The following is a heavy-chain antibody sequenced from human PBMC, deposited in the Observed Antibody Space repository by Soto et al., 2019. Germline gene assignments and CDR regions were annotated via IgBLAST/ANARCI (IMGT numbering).Heavy chain of an antibody. CDR2: IDPSDSYT. CDR1: GYSFTSYW. Sequence: GESLKISCKGSGYSFTSYWISWVRQMPGKGLEWMGRIDPSDSYTNYSPSFQGHVTISADKSISTAYLQCSSLKASDTAMYYCARIHQLLRGTYYYYGMDVWGQGTTVTVSS. J-gene: IGHJ6*02. D-gene: IGHD2-2*01. V-gene: IGHV5-10-1*01. CDR3: ARIHQLLRGTYYYYGMDV.